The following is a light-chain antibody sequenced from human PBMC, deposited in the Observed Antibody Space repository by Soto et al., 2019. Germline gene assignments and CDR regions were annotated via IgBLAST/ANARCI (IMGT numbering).Light chain of an antibody. CDR3: CSYTSTNSRV. J-gene: IGLJ3*02. CDR1: SNDVGGYNY. CDR2: EVS. V-gene: IGLV2-14*01. Sequence: QSALTQPASMSGSPGQSITISCTGTSNDVGGYNYVSWYQQHPGKAPKLMIFEVSNRPSGVSNRFSGSKSGNTASLTISGLQAEDEAYYHCCSYTSTNSRVFGGGTKVTVL.